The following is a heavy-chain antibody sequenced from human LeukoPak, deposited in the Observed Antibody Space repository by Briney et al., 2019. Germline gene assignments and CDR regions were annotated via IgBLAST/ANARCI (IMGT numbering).Heavy chain of an antibody. CDR3: ARDRTGTTSRRWFDP. Sequence: SVKVSCKASGGTFSSYAISWVRQAPGQGLEWMGRIIPIFGTANYAQKFQGRVTITTDESTSTAYMEMSSLRSEATAVYYCARDRTGTTSRRWFDPWGQGTLVTVSS. CDR1: GGTFSSYA. V-gene: IGHV1-69*05. D-gene: IGHD1-1*01. CDR2: IIPIFGTA. J-gene: IGHJ5*02.